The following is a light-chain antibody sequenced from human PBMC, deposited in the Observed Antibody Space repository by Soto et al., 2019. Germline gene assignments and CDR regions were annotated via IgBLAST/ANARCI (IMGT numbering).Light chain of an antibody. CDR2: GAS. CDR1: QSVSSSY. J-gene: IGKJ4*01. Sequence: EVVLTQSPGTLSLSPGERATLSCRASQSVSSSYLAWYQQKPGQAPRVLIYGASSRATGIPDRFSGSGSGTDFTLTISRLEPEDFAVYYGQQYGSSPPELTFGGGTKVDI. V-gene: IGKV3-20*01. CDR3: QQYGSSPPELT.